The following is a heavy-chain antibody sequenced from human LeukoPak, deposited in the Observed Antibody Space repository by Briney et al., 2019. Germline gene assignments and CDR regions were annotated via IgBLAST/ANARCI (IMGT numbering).Heavy chain of an antibody. D-gene: IGHD3-9*01. CDR2: ISSSGSTI. Sequence: TGGSLRFSCAASGFTFSSYEMNWVRQAPGKGLEWVSYISSSGSTIYYADSVKGRFTISRDNAKNSLYLQMNSLRAEDTAVYYCARGYYDILTGYCDAFDIWGQGTMVTVSS. V-gene: IGHV3-48*03. CDR1: GFTFSSYE. CDR3: ARGYYDILTGYCDAFDI. J-gene: IGHJ3*02.